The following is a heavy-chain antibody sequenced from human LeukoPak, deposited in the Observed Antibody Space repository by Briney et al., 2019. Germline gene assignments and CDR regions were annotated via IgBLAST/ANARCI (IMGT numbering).Heavy chain of an antibody. CDR1: GYSISSGYY. CDR3: ARQTLELRYDY. CDR2: IYHSGST. Sequence: SETLSLTCAVSGYSISSGYYWGWIRQPPGKGREWIGSIYHSGSTYYNPSLKSRVTISVDTSKNQFSLKLSSVTAADTAVYYCARQTLELRYDYWGQGTLVTVSS. D-gene: IGHD1-7*01. V-gene: IGHV4-38-2*01. J-gene: IGHJ4*02.